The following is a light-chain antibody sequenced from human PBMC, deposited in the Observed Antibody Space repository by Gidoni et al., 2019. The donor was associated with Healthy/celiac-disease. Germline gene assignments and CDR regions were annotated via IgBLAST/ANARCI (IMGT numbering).Light chain of an antibody. CDR1: QSVSSY. J-gene: IGKJ4*01. CDR3: QQRSNWPLT. V-gene: IGKV3-11*01. CDR2: DAS. Sequence: DIVLTQSPATLSLSPGERAPLSCRASQSVSSYLAWYQQKPGQAPRLLIYDASNRATGIPARFSGSGSGTDFTLTISSLEPEGFAVYYCQQRSNWPLTFGGGTKVEIK.